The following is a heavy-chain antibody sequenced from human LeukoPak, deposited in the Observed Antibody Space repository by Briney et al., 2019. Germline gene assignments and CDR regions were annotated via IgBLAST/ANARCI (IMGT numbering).Heavy chain of an antibody. CDR1: GFTFSSYS. D-gene: IGHD6-19*01. CDR2: ISSSSSYI. J-gene: IGHJ4*02. CDR3: ARAAGYSSGWYSRYYFDY. Sequence: GGSLRLSCAASGFTFSSYSMNWVRQAPGKGLEWVSSISSSSSYIYYADSVKGRFSISRDNAKNSLYLQMNSLRAEDTAVYYCARAAGYSSGWYSRYYFDYWGQGTLVTVSS. V-gene: IGHV3-21*01.